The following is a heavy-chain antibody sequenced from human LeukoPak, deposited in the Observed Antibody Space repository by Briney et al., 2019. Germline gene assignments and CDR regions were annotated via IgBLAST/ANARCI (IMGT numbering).Heavy chain of an antibody. CDR1: GFTFSSYA. CDR2: MSYDGSNK. V-gene: IGHV3-30*04. Sequence: PGRSLRLSCAASGFTFSSYAMHWVRQAPGKGLEWVAVMSYDGSNKYYADSVKGRFTISRDNSKNTLYLQMNSLRAEDTAVYYCARDLTSSGWIFLDYWGQGTLVTVSS. J-gene: IGHJ4*02. CDR3: ARDLTSSGWIFLDY. D-gene: IGHD6-19*01.